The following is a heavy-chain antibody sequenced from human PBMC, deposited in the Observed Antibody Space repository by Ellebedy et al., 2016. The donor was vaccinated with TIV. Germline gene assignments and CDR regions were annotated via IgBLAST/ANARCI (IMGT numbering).Heavy chain of an antibody. CDR2: IYYSGST. J-gene: IGHJ5*02. V-gene: IGHV4-61*08. D-gene: IGHD3-16*01. CDR3: ARDWGAGWFDP. CDR1: GGSISSGGYY. Sequence: SETLSLTXTVSGGSISSGGYYWSWIRQHPGKGLEWIGYIYYSGSTNYNPSLKSRVTISVDRSKNQFSLNLSSVTAADTAVYYCARDWGAGWFDPWGQGTLVTVSS.